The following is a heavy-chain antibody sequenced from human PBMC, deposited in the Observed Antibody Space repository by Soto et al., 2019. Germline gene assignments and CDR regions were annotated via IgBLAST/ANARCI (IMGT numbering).Heavy chain of an antibody. V-gene: IGHV4-31*03. CDR3: ARMYSSGSGWFHP. D-gene: IGHD6-19*01. CDR1: GYSITAGGYY. J-gene: IGHJ5*02. Sequence: TLSLTCFVSGYSITAGGYYWSWIRHHPGKGLEWIGSFYSSGSIIYNPSLRSRVSISGDTSSSQFSMSLTSVTAADTARYYCARMYSSGSGWFHPWGQGTLVTVSS. CDR2: FYSSGSI.